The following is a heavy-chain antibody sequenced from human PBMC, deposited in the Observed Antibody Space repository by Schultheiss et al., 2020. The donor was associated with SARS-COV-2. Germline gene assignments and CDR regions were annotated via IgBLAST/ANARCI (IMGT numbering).Heavy chain of an antibody. V-gene: IGHV4-59*01. J-gene: IGHJ6*03. CDR1: GGSISSYY. CDR2: IYYSGST. CDR3: ARDRRDGYNYSYYYYYMDV. Sequence: SQTLSLTCTVSGGSISSYYWSWIRQPPGKGLEWIGYIYYSGSTNYNPSLKSRVTISVDTSKNQFSLKLSSVTAADTAVYYCARDRRDGYNYSYYYYYMDVWGQGTTVTVSS. D-gene: IGHD5-24*01.